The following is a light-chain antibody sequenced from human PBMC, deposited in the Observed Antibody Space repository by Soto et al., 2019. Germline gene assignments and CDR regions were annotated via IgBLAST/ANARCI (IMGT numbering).Light chain of an antibody. CDR3: QQRSNWLWT. CDR2: DAS. J-gene: IGKJ1*01. V-gene: IGKV3-11*01. Sequence: EIVLTQSPATLSLSPGERATLSCRASQSVSSYLAWYQQKPGRAPRLLIYDASNRATGIPARFSGSGSGTDFTLTISSLEPEDFAVYYCQQRSNWLWTFGQGTKVEIK. CDR1: QSVSSY.